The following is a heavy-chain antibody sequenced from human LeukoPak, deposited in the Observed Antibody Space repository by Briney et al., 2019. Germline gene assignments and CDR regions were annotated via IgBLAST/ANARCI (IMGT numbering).Heavy chain of an antibody. V-gene: IGHV3-21*01. J-gene: IGHJ6*03. CDR3: ARDQTFYYDILTGYPPGYMDV. D-gene: IGHD3-9*01. Sequence: GGSLRPSCPAPGSTSRTNNINWARQAPGKGLKWAPPIRRIRSNKNHPDSLKARSTISRDNAKNPLNLQINTLKPKDTAVYYCARDQTFYYDILTGYPPGYMDVWGKGITVTVSS. CDR1: GSTSRTNN. CDR2: IRRIRSNK.